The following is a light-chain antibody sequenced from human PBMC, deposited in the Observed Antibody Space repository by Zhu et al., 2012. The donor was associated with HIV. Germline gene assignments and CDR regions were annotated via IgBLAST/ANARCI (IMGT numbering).Light chain of an antibody. CDR2: NVI. J-gene: IGKJ3*01. Sequence: EIVLTQFPGTLSLSPGETTILSCKASQTVTKLAWYQQKPGQAPSLVIYNVINRATGIPDRFSGSGSGTDFTLTIRRLEPEDFAVYYCQQYGDSITFGPGTRVVFK. CDR3: QQYGDSIT. CDR1: QTVTK. V-gene: IGKV3-20*01.